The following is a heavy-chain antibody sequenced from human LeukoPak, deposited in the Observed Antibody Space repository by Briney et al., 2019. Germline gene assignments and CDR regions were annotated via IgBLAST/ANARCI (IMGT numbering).Heavy chain of an antibody. CDR3: ARDGPITMIVVVDAFDI. D-gene: IGHD3-22*01. Sequence: SVKVSCKASGGTFSSYAISWVRQAPGQGLEWMGRIIPILGIANYAQKFQGRVTITADKSTSTAYMELSSLRSEDTAAYYCARDGPITMIVVVDAFDIWGQGTMVTVSS. V-gene: IGHV1-69*04. CDR2: IIPILGIA. J-gene: IGHJ3*02. CDR1: GGTFSSYA.